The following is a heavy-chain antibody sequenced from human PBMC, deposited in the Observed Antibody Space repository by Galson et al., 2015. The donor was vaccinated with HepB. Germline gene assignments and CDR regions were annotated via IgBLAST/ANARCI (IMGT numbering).Heavy chain of an antibody. CDR2: INAGNGNT. D-gene: IGHD2-8*01. CDR3: ASVTQGGVGGLDV. V-gene: IGHV1-3*01. J-gene: IGHJ6*02. CDR1: GYTFTSYA. Sequence: SVKVSCKASGYTFTSYAIHWVRQAPGQRLEWMGWINAGNGNTKYSQNFQGRVTITRDTSASTAYMELSSLTSEDTAVYYCASVTQGGVGGLDVWGQGTTVTVSS.